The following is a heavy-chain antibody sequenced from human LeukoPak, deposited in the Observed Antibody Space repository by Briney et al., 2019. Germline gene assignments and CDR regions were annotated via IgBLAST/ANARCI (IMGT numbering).Heavy chain of an antibody. V-gene: IGHV1-18*01. CDR3: ARDRSLECSSTSCYRFAFDI. D-gene: IGHD2-2*01. CDR2: ISAYNGNT. CDR1: GYTFTGYG. J-gene: IGHJ3*02. Sequence: ASVKVSCKASGYTFTGYGISWVRQAPGQGLEWMGWISAYNGNTNYAQTLQGRVTMTTDTSTSTAYMELRSLRSDDTAVYYCARDRSLECSSTSCYRFAFDIWGQGTMVTVSS.